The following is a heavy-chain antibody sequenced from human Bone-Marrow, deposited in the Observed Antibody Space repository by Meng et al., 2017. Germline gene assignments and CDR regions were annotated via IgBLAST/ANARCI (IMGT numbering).Heavy chain of an antibody. V-gene: IGHV4-34*01. Sequence: LRRLGAGRLKPSKTLSLTCVVAGASFSDYYLSWIRQPPGKGLEWIGEINHSGSTNYNPSLKSRVTISVDTSKNQFSLKLSSVTAADTAVYYCARAPLYYYDSSGYYLDAFDIWGQGTMVTVSS. CDR3: ARAPLYYYDSSGYYLDAFDI. J-gene: IGHJ3*02. CDR1: GASFSDYY. CDR2: INHSGST. D-gene: IGHD3-22*01.